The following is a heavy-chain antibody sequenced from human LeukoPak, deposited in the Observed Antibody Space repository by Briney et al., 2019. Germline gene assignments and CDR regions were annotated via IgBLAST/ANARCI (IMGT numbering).Heavy chain of an antibody. Sequence: GGSLRLSCAASGFTFSSYEMNWVRQAPGKGLEWVSYISSSGTTIYYADSVKGRFTISRDNSKNTLYLQMNSLRAEDTAVYYCAKIAAAGKGRGFDCWGQGTLVTVSS. CDR3: AKIAAAGKGRGFDC. V-gene: IGHV3-48*03. CDR2: ISSSGTTI. CDR1: GFTFSSYE. D-gene: IGHD6-13*01. J-gene: IGHJ4*02.